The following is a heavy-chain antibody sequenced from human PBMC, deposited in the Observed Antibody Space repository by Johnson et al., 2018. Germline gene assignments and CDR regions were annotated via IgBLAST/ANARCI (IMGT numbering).Heavy chain of an antibody. J-gene: IGHJ6*03. V-gene: IGHV4-59*01. CDR2: IYYSGST. D-gene: IGHD3-9*01. Sequence: QVQLQQWGAGLLKPSETLSLTCTVSGGSISGYYWSWIRQPPGKGLDWIGYIYYSGSTNYNPSLKSRVTISVDTSKNQFSLNLRSVPAADTAVYYCARIAMTGGYYYMDVWGKGTTVTVSS. CDR1: GGSISGYY. CDR3: ARIAMTGGYYYMDV.